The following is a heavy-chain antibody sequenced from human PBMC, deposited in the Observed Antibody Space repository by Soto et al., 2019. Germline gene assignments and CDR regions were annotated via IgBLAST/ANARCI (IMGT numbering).Heavy chain of an antibody. CDR2: IIPIFGTA. CDR1: GGTFSSYA. V-gene: IGHV1-69*13. CDR3: ARCRLGYCSGSSCYIPYYFDY. J-gene: IGHJ4*02. Sequence: SVKVSCKASGGTFSSYAISWVRQAPGQGLEWMGGIIPIFGTANYAQKFQGRVTITADESTSTAYMELSSLRSEDTAVYYCARCRLGYCSGSSCYIPYYFDYWGQGTLVTVSS. D-gene: IGHD2-15*01.